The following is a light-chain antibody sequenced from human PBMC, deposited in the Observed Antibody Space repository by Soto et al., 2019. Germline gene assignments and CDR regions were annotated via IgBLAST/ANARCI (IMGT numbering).Light chain of an antibody. CDR2: AAS. CDR3: QQSSSTLYT. CDR1: QSIGTK. V-gene: IGKV1-39*01. Sequence: DIQMTQSPSSLSASVGDRVTITCRASQSIGTKLSWYQQKPGKAPKLLIHAASSLQSGVPSRFSGSGSGTDFTLTISSLQPEDFAVYYWQQSSSTLYTFGQGTNLEIK. J-gene: IGKJ2*01.